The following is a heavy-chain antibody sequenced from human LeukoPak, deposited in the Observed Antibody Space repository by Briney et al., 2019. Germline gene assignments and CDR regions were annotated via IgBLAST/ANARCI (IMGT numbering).Heavy chain of an antibody. J-gene: IGHJ4*02. V-gene: IGHV4-61*01. CDR2: IYYSGST. CDR3: ARVSSSGILDY. CDR1: GGSISSSSYY. Sequence: SETLSLTCTVSGGSISSSSYYWSWIRQPPGKGLEWIGYIYYSGSTNYNPSLKSRVTISVDTSKNQFSVKLSYVTAADTAVYYCARVSSSGILDYWGQGTLVTVSS. D-gene: IGHD3-22*01.